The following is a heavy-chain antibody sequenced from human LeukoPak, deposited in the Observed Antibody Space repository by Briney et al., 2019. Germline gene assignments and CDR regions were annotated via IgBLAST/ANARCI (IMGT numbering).Heavy chain of an antibody. CDR3: ARDRVGQQLVGRNYYYYYMDV. CDR2: IYYSGST. CDR1: GGSISSYY. J-gene: IGHJ6*03. Sequence: SEALSLTCTVSGGSISSYYWSWIRQPPGKGLEWIGYIYYSGSTNYNPSLKSRVTISVDTSKNQFSLKLSSVTAADTAVYYCARDRVGQQLVGRNYYYYYMDVWGKGTTVTISS. V-gene: IGHV4-59*01. D-gene: IGHD6-13*01.